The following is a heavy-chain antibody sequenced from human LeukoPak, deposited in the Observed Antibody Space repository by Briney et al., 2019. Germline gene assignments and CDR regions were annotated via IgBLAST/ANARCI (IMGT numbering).Heavy chain of an antibody. CDR2: IWYDGSNK. CDR3: AREAVAGTSWFDP. D-gene: IGHD6-19*01. CDR1: GFTFSSYG. V-gene: IGHV3-33*01. J-gene: IGHJ5*02. Sequence: GGSLRLSCAASGFTFSSYGMHWVRQAPGKGLEWVAVIWYDGSNKYYADSVKGRFTISRDNSKNTLYLQMNSLRAEDTAVYYCAREAVAGTSWFDPWGQGTLVTVSS.